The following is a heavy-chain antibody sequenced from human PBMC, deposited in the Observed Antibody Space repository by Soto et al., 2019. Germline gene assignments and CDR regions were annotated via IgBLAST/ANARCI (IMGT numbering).Heavy chain of an antibody. CDR2: ISYDGSNK. CDR3: AKTRTTVVTRGIDY. J-gene: IGHJ4*02. D-gene: IGHD4-17*01. V-gene: IGHV3-30*18. CDR1: GFTFSSYG. Sequence: GGSLRLSCAASGFTFSSYGMHWVRQAPGKGLEWVAVISYDGSNKYYADSVKGRFTISRDNSKNTLYLQMNSLRAEDTAVYYCAKTRTTVVTRGIDYWGQGTLVTVSS.